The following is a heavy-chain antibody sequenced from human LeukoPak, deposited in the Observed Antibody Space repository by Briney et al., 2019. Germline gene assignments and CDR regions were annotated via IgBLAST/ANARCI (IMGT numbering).Heavy chain of an antibody. CDR2: IIPILGIA. D-gene: IGHD5-18*01. V-gene: IGHV1-69*04. J-gene: IGHJ4*02. Sequence: SVKVSCKASGGTFSSYAISWVRQAPGQGLEWMGRIIPILGIANYAQKFQGRVTITADKSTSTAYMELSSLRSEDTAVYYCATRGYSYGSFDYWGQGTLVTVSS. CDR1: GGTFSSYA. CDR3: ATRGYSYGSFDY.